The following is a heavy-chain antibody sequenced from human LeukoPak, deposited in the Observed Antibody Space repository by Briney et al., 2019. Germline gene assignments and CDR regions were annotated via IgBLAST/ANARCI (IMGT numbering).Heavy chain of an antibody. CDR3: ARGGVEMATIGAFDI. Sequence: PGGSLRLSCAASGFTFSSYSMNWVRQAPGKGLEWVSSISSSSYIYYADSVKGRFTISRDNAKNSLYLQMNSLRAEDTAVYYCARGGVEMATIGAFDIWGQGTMVTVSS. V-gene: IGHV3-21*01. J-gene: IGHJ3*02. D-gene: IGHD5-24*01. CDR1: GFTFSSYS. CDR2: ISSSSYI.